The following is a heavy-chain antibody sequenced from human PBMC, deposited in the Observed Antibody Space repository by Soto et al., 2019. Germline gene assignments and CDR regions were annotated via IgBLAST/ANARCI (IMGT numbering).Heavy chain of an antibody. D-gene: IGHD3-3*01. CDR2: ISTGGGST. CDR3: AKGAFTIFGVVPMDV. CDR1: GFTFSSYA. Sequence: GGSLRLSCEASGFTFSSYAMSWVRQAPGKGLEWVSAISTGGGSTYYADSVKGRFTISRDNSKNTLYLQMNSLRAEDTAVYYCAKGAFTIFGVVPMDVWGQGTTVTVSS. V-gene: IGHV3-23*01. J-gene: IGHJ6*02.